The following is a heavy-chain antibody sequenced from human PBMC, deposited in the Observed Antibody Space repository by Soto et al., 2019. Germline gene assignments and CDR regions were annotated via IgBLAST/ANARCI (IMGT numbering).Heavy chain of an antibody. J-gene: IGHJ4*02. CDR3: ARGRDPIRLGFDY. CDR1: GGSISRDY. Sequence: KTSETLSLTCTVSGGSISRDYWTWIRQPPGKGLEWIGYIYGHMYNAGSTDYNPSLKSRVTLSMDTSENQFSLKLRSVTAADTAVYFCARGRDPIRLGFDYWGQGTLVTVSS. D-gene: IGHD3-16*01. CDR2: IYGHMYNAGST. V-gene: IGHV4-59*01.